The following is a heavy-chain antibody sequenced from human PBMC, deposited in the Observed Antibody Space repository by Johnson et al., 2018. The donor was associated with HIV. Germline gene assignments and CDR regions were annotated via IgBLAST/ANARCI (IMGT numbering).Heavy chain of an antibody. CDR3: ARGTPWDAFDI. CDR2: ISSSGSTI. CDR1: GFTFSDYD. Sequence: QMLLVESGGGVVQPGRSLRLSCVASGFTFSDYDMSWIRQAPGKGLEWVSFISSSGSTIDYADSVKGRFTISRDNAKKSRYLQRKSLRAEDTAVYYCARGTPWDAFDIWGQGTMVTVSS. V-gene: IGHV3-11*04. J-gene: IGHJ3*02.